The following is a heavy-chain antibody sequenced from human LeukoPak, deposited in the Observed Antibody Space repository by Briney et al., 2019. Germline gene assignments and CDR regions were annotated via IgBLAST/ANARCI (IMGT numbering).Heavy chain of an antibody. J-gene: IGHJ4*02. Sequence: GGSLRLSCAASGFTFSSYGMHWVRQAPGKGLEWVAVISYDGSNKYYADSVRGRFTISRDNSKNTLYLQMNSLRAEDTAVYYCAREYYDFWSGYSETLAFDYWGQGTLVTVSS. CDR3: AREYYDFWSGYSETLAFDY. CDR1: GFTFSSYG. V-gene: IGHV3-30*03. CDR2: ISYDGSNK. D-gene: IGHD3-3*01.